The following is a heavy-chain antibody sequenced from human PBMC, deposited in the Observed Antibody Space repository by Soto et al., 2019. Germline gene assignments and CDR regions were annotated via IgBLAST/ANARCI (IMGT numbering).Heavy chain of an antibody. J-gene: IGHJ4*02. CDR1: GFTFSTYW. CDR2: IKQDGSEK. CDR3: ARVLAAADSL. V-gene: IGHV3-7*01. D-gene: IGHD6-13*01. Sequence: EVQLVESGGGLVQPGGSLRLSCAASGFTFSTYWMHWVRQAPGKGLEWVANIKQDGSEKYYLDSVKGRFTISRDNAKSSVYLQMNSLRAEDTAVYYCARVLAAADSLWGQGTLVTVSS.